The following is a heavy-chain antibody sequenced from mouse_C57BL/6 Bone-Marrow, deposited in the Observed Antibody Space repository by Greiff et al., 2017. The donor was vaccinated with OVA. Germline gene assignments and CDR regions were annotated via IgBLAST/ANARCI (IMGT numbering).Heavy chain of an antibody. CDR3: ARSTMVTTSNFDY. D-gene: IGHD2-2*01. J-gene: IGHJ2*01. CDR2: IHPNSGST. V-gene: IGHV1-64*01. CDR1: GYTFTSYW. Sequence: QVQLQQPGAELVKPGASVKLSCKASGYTFTSYWMHWVKQRPGQGLEWIGMIHPNSGSTNYNEKFKSKATLTVVKSSSTAYMQLSSLTSEDSAVYYCARSTMVTTSNFDYWGQGTTLTVSS.